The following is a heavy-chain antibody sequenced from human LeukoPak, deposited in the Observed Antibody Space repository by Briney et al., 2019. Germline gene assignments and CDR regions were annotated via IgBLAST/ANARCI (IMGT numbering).Heavy chain of an antibody. CDR2: IKGDGSVT. D-gene: IGHD3-3*01. CDR3: ARSVWFDP. Sequence: GGSLRLSCAASGFSFRNAWMHWVRQAPGKGLVWVSRIKGDGSVTVYADSVKGRFTISRDNAKNTLYLQMNSLRVEDTAVYYCARSVWFDPWGQGTLVTVSS. V-gene: IGHV3-74*01. CDR1: GFSFRNAW. J-gene: IGHJ5*02.